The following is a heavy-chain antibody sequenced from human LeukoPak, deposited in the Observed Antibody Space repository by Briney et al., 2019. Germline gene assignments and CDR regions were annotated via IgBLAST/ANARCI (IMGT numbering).Heavy chain of an antibody. V-gene: IGHV3-30*02. CDR1: GFSFSDYD. D-gene: IGHD3-22*01. CDR3: AKTTYYYDSSGYSEN. CDR2: IRYDGTNT. J-gene: IGHJ4*02. Sequence: GGSLRLSCAASGFSFSDYDMHWVRQAPGKGLEWVTFIRYDGTNTYADSVKGRFTISRDNSKNTLYLQMNSLRAEDTAVYYCAKTTYYYDSSGYSENWGQGTLVTVSS.